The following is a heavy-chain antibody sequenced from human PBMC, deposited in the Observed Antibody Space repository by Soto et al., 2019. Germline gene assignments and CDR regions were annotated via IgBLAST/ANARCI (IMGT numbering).Heavy chain of an antibody. D-gene: IGHD4-4*01. CDR3: ARVADYRFTYYYYYYGMDV. J-gene: IGHJ6*02. CDR1: GYTFTSYD. V-gene: IGHV1-8*01. Sequence: ASVKFSCKASGYTFTSYDINWVRQATGQGLEWMGWMNPNSGNTGYAQKFQGRVTMTRNTSISTAYMELSSLRSEDTAVYYCARVADYRFTYYYYYYGMDVWGQGITVTVSS. CDR2: MNPNSGNT.